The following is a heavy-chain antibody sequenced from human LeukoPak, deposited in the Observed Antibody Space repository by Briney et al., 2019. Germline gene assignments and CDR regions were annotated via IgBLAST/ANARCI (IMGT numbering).Heavy chain of an antibody. V-gene: IGHV3-21*01. Sequence: GGSLRLSCAASGFTFSTYSMNWVRQAPGKGLEWASSISSTSNHIYYADSVKGRFTISRDNAKDSLYLQMNSLRAEDTAVYYCARDEGYFQHWGQGTLVTVSS. CDR2: ISSTSNHI. CDR1: GFTFSTYS. CDR3: ARDEGYFQH. J-gene: IGHJ1*01.